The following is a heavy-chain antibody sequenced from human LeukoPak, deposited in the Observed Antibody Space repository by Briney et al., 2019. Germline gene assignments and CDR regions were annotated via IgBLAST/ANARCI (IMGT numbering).Heavy chain of an antibody. J-gene: IGHJ4*02. CDR3: ASLRYSSSWSLFDY. CDR2: VSYSGRT. V-gene: IGHV4-39*01. D-gene: IGHD6-13*01. CDR1: GGSISSSSYY. Sequence: SETLSLTCTVSGGSISSSSYYWGWIRQPPGKGLERIGTVSYSGRTYCNPSLKSRGTISVDTSNNQLSLRLSSVSAADTAVYYCASLRYSSSWSLFDYWGQGTLVAVSS.